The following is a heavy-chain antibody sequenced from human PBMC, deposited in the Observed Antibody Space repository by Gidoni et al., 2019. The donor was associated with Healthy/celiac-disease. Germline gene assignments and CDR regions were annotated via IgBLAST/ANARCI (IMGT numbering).Heavy chain of an antibody. Sequence: VQLVESGGGLVQPGGSLRLSCAASGFTVISNYMSWVRQAPGKGLAWVSVIYSGGSTYYADSVKGRFTISRDNSKNTLYLQMNSLRAEDTAVYYCARALVRGEALHPRGYYYYGMDVWGQGTTVTASS. CDR2: IYSGGST. CDR1: GFTVISNY. V-gene: IGHV3-66*01. J-gene: IGHJ6*02. D-gene: IGHD3-16*01. CDR3: ARALVRGEALHPRGYYYYGMDV.